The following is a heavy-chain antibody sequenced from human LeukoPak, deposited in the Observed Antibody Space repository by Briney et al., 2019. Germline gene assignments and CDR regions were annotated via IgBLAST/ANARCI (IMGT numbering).Heavy chain of an antibody. D-gene: IGHD3-16*01. CDR1: GFTFSSYE. J-gene: IGHJ4*02. V-gene: IGHV3-23*01. CDR3: ANRGGDY. Sequence: GGSLRLSCAASGFTFSSYEMNWVRQAPGKGLEWVSDISASGGSTNYADSVKGRFTISRDNSKNTLYLQMNSLRAEDTAVYYCANRGGDYWGQGTLVTISP. CDR2: ISASGGST.